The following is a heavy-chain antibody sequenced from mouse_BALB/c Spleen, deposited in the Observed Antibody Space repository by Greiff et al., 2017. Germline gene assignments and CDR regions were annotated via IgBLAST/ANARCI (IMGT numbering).Heavy chain of an antibody. J-gene: IGHJ1*01. CDR2: ISSGGSYT. Sequence: EVHLVESGGDLVKPGGSLKLSCAASGFTFSSYGMSWVRQTPDKRLEWVATISSGGSYTYYPDSVKGRFTISRDNAKNTLYLQMSSLKSEDTAMYYCARFRNGNYGYFDVWGAGTTVTVSA. CDR3: ARFRNGNYGYFDV. CDR1: GFTFSSYG. V-gene: IGHV5-6*01. D-gene: IGHD2-1*01.